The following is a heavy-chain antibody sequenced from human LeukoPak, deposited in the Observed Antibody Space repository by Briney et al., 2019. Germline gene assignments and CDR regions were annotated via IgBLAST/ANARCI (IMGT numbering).Heavy chain of an antibody. D-gene: IGHD6-19*01. CDR1: GYTFTGYY. CDR2: INPNSGGT. J-gene: IGHJ6*03. CDR3: ARSTYSSGRYYYYYMDV. Sequence: ASVKVSCKASGYTFTGYYMHWVRQAPGQGLEWMGWINPNSGGTNYAQKFQGRVTMTRDTSISTAYMELSRLRSDDTAVYYCARSTYSSGRYYYYYMDVWGKGTTVTISS. V-gene: IGHV1-2*02.